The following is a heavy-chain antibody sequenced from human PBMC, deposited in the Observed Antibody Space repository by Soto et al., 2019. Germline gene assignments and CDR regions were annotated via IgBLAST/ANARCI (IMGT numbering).Heavy chain of an antibody. CDR1: GYTFTNYA. CDR3: ARDLAAAGPFDC. CDR2: ISAYNGNT. Sequence: QVQLVQSGAEVKKPGASVKVSCKASGYTFTNYAFSWVRQAPGQGLEWMGWISAYNGNTNYPQKLQGRVTMTTDTSTSTAYTELRSLRSDDTAVSYCARDLAAAGPFDCWGQGTLVTVSS. J-gene: IGHJ4*02. V-gene: IGHV1-18*01. D-gene: IGHD6-13*01.